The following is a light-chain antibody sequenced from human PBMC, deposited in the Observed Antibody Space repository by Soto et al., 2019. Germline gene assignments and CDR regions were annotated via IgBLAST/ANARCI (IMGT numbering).Light chain of an antibody. Sequence: EIVLTQSPGTLSLSPGEGTTLSCRASQSVSSSYLAWYQQKPGQAPRLLIYGASTRATGIPDRFSGSGSGTDFTLTISRLEPEHFAVYYCPQYGSSPRTFGQGTKLEIK. CDR3: PQYGSSPRT. V-gene: IGKV3-20*01. CDR2: GAS. CDR1: QSVSSSY. J-gene: IGKJ2*01.